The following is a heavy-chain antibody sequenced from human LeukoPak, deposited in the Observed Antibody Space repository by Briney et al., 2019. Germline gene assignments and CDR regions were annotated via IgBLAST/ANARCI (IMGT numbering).Heavy chain of an antibody. Sequence: GGSLRLSCAAFGFTFRSYWMHWVRQAPGKGLVWVSRINSDGSSTTYAESVKGRFTISRDNAKNTLYLQMNSLRAEDTAVYYCARDQWPNDAFDIWGQGTMVTVSS. CDR3: ARDQWPNDAFDI. D-gene: IGHD6-19*01. V-gene: IGHV3-74*01. J-gene: IGHJ3*02. CDR2: INSDGSST. CDR1: GFTFRSYW.